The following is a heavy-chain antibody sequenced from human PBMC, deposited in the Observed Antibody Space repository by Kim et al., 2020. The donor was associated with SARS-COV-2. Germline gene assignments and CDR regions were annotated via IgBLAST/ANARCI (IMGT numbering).Heavy chain of an antibody. J-gene: IGHJ6*02. V-gene: IGHV3-7*01. Sequence: GGSLRLSCAASGFTFSSYWMSWVRQAPGKGLEWVANIKQDGSEKYYVDSVKGRFTISRDNAKNSLYLKMNSLRAEDTAVYYCARAGGWVSDYWWRENYYYGMDVWGQGTTVTVSS. D-gene: IGHD2-8*02. CDR1: GFTFSSYW. CDR3: ARAGGWVSDYWWRENYYYGMDV. CDR2: IKQDGSEK.